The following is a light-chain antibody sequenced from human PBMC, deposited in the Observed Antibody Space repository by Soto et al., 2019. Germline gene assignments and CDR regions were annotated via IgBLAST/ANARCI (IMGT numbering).Light chain of an antibody. Sequence: DIVMTQSPLSLPVTPGAPASISCWSSRSLLHSNGYNYLDWYLQKPGQSPQLLIYLGSNRASGVPDRFSGSGSGTYFTLKISRVEAEDVGVYYCMQALQTPITFGQGTRLEI. CDR3: MQALQTPIT. CDR1: RSLLHSNGYNY. V-gene: IGKV2-28*01. CDR2: LGS. J-gene: IGKJ5*01.